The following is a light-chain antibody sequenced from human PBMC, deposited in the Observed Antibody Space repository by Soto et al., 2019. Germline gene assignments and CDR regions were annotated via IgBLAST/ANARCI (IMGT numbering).Light chain of an antibody. J-gene: IGLJ3*02. CDR3: AAWDDSLSGWV. CDR2: RND. CDR1: SSNIGSNY. Sequence: QSVLTQPPSASGTPGQRVTISCSGSSSNIGSNYVYWYQQFPGTAPKLLIYRNDQRPSGVPDRLSGSKSGTSASLAISGLRSEDEDDYYCAAWDDSLSGWVFGGGTQLTVL. V-gene: IGLV1-47*01.